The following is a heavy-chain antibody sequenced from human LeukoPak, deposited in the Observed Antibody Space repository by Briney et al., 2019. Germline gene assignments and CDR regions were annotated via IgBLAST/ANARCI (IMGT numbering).Heavy chain of an antibody. CDR2: IKQDGSEK. CDR1: GFTLSNYW. Sequence: PGGSLRLSCGASGFTLSNYWMSWVRQAPGKGLEWVANIKQDGSEKYYVDSVKGRFTISRDNAKNSLYLQMNSLRAGDTAVYYCASAPERYSSGWYNYYYGMDVWGQGTTVTVSS. J-gene: IGHJ6*02. D-gene: IGHD6-19*01. V-gene: IGHV3-7*03. CDR3: ASAPERYSSGWYNYYYGMDV.